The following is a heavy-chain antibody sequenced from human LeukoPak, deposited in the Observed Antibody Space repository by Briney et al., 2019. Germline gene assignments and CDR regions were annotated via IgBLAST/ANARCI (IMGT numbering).Heavy chain of an antibody. J-gene: IGHJ4*02. D-gene: IGHD3-22*01. V-gene: IGHV3-30*18. Sequence: PGGSLRLSCAASGFTFSTYGMHWVRQAPGKGLEWVAVISYDGSNKYYADSVKGRFTISRDNSKNTLYLQMNSLRAEDTAVYYCAKGNSGYYTFFDSWGQGTLVTVSS. CDR2: ISYDGSNK. CDR1: GFTFSTYG. CDR3: AKGNSGYYTFFDS.